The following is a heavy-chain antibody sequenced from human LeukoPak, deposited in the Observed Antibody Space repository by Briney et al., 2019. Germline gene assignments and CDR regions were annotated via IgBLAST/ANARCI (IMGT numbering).Heavy chain of an antibody. Sequence: GGSLRLSCAASGFAFSSYWMSWVRQAPGKGLEWVADIRHDGSDEYNVDSVKGRFTISRDNAKNSVFLQMNSLRAEDTAVYYCARDGFGSYFSLDYWGQGTLVTVSS. V-gene: IGHV3-7*04. CDR2: IRHDGSDE. CDR1: GFAFSSYW. J-gene: IGHJ4*02. CDR3: ARDGFGSYFSLDY. D-gene: IGHD3-10*01.